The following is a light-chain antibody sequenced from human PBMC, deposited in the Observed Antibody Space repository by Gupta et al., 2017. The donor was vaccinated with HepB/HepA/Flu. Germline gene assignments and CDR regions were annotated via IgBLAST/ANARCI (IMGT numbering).Light chain of an antibody. V-gene: IGLV3-25*03. CDR1: ALPKQY. J-gene: IGLJ2*01. Sequence: SYELAPPPSVSVSPRQTARITCSGDALPKQYAYWYQQKPGQAPVLVIYKDSERPSGIPERFSGSSSGTTVTFTISGVQAEDEADYYCQSADSSGTSQLVFGGGTKLTVL. CDR2: KDS. CDR3: QSADSSGTSQLV.